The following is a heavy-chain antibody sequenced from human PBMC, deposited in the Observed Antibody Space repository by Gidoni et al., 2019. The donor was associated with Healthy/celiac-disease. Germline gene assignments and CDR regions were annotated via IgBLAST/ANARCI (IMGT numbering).Heavy chain of an antibody. V-gene: IGHV3-48*03. CDR1: GFTFSSYE. CDR2: ISSSGSTI. J-gene: IGHJ4*02. D-gene: IGHD3-3*01. CDR3: ARRGGLEYYDFWSGSGDFDY. Sequence: EVQLVESGGGLVQPGGSLRLSCAASGFTFSSYEMNWVRQAPGKGLEWVSYISSSGSTIYYADSGKGRFTISRDNAKNSLYLQMNSLRAEDTAVYYCARRGGLEYYDFWSGSGDFDYWGQGTLVTVSS.